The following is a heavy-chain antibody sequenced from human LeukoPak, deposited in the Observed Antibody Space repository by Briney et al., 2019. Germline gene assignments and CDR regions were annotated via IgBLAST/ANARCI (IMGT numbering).Heavy chain of an antibody. V-gene: IGHV4-39*01. Sequence: PSETLSLTCTVSGGSISSTSHYWGWIRQRPGKGLEWIGSIYSSGNVYYNPSLKSRVIISVDTSKNQFSLKLRSVTAADTAVYYCARHSSYYDFWSGYHAYAFDIWGQGTTVTVSS. CDR1: GGSISSTSHY. D-gene: IGHD3-3*01. CDR3: ARHSSYYDFWSGYHAYAFDI. J-gene: IGHJ3*02. CDR2: IYSSGNV.